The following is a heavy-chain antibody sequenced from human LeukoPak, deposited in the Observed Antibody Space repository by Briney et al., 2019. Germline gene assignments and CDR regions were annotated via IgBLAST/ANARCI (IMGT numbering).Heavy chain of an antibody. CDR2: ITGSGGST. V-gene: IGHV3-23*01. CDR1: GFTFSNYA. Sequence: GGSLRLSCAASGFTFSNYAMSWVRQAQGKGLEWVSSITGSGGSTDCADSVKSRFTISRDNSKNTLYLQMNSLRAEDTAVYYCAKELGRAADGTSYWGQGTLVTVSS. CDR3: AKELGRAADGTSY. J-gene: IGHJ4*02. D-gene: IGHD6-13*01.